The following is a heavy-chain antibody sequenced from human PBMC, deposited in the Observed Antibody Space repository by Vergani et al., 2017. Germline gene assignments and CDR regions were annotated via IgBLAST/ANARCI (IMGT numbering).Heavy chain of an antibody. CDR2: VFRYGNG. CDR3: ARDFGGEWYFDL. V-gene: IGHV4-59*01. Sequence: VLLQEPGPGLVKPSETLSLKCSVSGASIDSFYWSWLRPSPGQGLEWIGYVFRYGNGNYNPSFNFRAALDTANNQLSLRLSSVTAADTAVYYCARDFGGEWYFDLWGRGTFVTVSS. D-gene: IGHD2-15*01. CDR1: GASIDSFY. J-gene: IGHJ2*01.